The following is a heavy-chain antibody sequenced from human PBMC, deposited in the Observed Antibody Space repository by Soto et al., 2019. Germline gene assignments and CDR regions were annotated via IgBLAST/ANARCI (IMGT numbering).Heavy chain of an antibody. D-gene: IGHD1-26*01. CDR1: GYSFSTYW. V-gene: IGHV5-51*01. CDR3: ARRVVGAKDAFDI. CDR2: IYPGDSDT. Sequence: GESLKISCTGSGYSFSTYWIAWVRQMPGKGLEWMGIIYPGDSDTRYSPSFQGQVTISADKSISTAYLQWSSLKASDTAMYYCARRVVGAKDAFDIWGQGTMVTVSS. J-gene: IGHJ3*02.